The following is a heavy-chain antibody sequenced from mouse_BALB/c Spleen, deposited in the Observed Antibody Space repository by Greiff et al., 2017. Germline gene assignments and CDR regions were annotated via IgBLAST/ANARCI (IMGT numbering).Heavy chain of an antibody. CDR3: TRNYGYFDV. Sequence: QVQLQQPGAELVKPGASVKLSCKASGYTFTSYWMHWVKQRPGQGLEWIGEIDPSDSYTNYNQKFKGKSTLTVDKSSSTAYMQLSSLTSEDSAVYYCTRNYGYFDVWGAGTTLTVSS. J-gene: IGHJ1*01. CDR2: IDPSDSYT. CDR1: GYTFTSYW. V-gene: IGHV1-69*01.